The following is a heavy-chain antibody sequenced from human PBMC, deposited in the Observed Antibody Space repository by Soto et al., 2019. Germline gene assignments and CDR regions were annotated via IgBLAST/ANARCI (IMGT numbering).Heavy chain of an antibody. V-gene: IGHV4-59*08. J-gene: IGHJ5*02. D-gene: IGHD6-13*01. CDR1: GGSISSYY. CDR3: ARHVWVDWQQLLINWFDP. Sequence: SETLSLTCTVSGGSISSYYWSWIRQPPGKGLEWIGYIYYSGSTNYNPSLKSRVTISVDTSKNQFSLKLSSVTAADTAVYYCARHVWVDWQQLLINWFDPWGQGTLVTVSS. CDR2: IYYSGST.